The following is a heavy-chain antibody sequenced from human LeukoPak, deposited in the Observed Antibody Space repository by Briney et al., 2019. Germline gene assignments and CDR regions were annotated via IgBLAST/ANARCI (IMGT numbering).Heavy chain of an antibody. CDR2: TNPSGGST. J-gene: IGHJ5*02. D-gene: IGHD1/OR15-1a*01. CDR3: ARGMGTVGNWFDP. Sequence: VASVKVSCKASGYTFTSYDMHWVRQAPGQGLEWMGITNPSGGSTIYAQKFQGRVTMTRDTSTSTVYMELSRLRSEHTAVYYCARGMGTVGNWFDPWGQGTLVTVSS. CDR1: GYTFTSYD. V-gene: IGHV1-46*03.